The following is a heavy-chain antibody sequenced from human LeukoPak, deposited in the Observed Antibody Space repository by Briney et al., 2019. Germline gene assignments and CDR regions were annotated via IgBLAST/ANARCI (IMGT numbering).Heavy chain of an antibody. V-gene: IGHV1-46*01. CDR1: GYTFTSYY. Sequence: ASVKVSCKASGYTFTSYYMHRVRQAPGQGLEWMGIINPSGGSTSYAQKFQGRVTMTRDMSTSTVYMELSSLRSEDTAVYYCARVIAAAGHFDYWGQGTLVTVSS. D-gene: IGHD6-13*01. CDR3: ARVIAAAGHFDY. J-gene: IGHJ4*02. CDR2: INPSGGST.